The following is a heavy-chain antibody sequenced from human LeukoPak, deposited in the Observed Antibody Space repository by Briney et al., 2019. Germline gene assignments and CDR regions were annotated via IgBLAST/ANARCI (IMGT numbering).Heavy chain of an antibody. CDR2: IYYSGST. J-gene: IGHJ4*02. D-gene: IGHD3-22*01. Sequence: SETLSLTCTVSGGSISSSSYYWGWIRQPPGKGLEWIGSIYYSGSTYYNPSLKSRVTISVDTSKNQFSLKLSSVTAAATAVYYCARQDYYDSSGYYRWFDYWGQGTLVTVSS. CDR1: GGSISSSSYY. V-gene: IGHV4-39*01. CDR3: ARQDYYDSSGYYRWFDY.